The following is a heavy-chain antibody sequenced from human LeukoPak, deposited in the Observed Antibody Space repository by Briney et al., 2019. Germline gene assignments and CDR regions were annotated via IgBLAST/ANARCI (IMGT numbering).Heavy chain of an antibody. J-gene: IGHJ4*02. V-gene: IGHV3-53*01. CDR1: GFTVSSNY. Sequence: GGSLRLTCAAPGFTVSSNYMSWVRQAPGKGLEWVSVIYSGGSTYYADSVKGRFTISRDNSKNTLYLQMNSLRAEDTAVYYCARGGPWREPPLGHVFDYWGQGTLVTVSS. CDR2: IYSGGST. D-gene: IGHD1-26*01. CDR3: ARGGPWREPPLGHVFDY.